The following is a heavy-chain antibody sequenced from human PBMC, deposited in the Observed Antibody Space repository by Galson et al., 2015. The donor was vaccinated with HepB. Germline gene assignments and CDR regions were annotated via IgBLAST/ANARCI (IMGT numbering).Heavy chain of an antibody. CDR2: IKPSGTT. V-gene: IGHV4-34*01. Sequence: ETLSLTCAVYGGSLSGFSCSWNRQSPGKGLEWXGEIKPSGTTDYSPSLKGRVNRSPDTSKSQFSLNLSSVPAADTAVYYCARGRQGGAAIWGQGTLVTVSS. CDR1: GGSLSGFS. J-gene: IGHJ4*02. D-gene: IGHD2-2*01. CDR3: ARGRQGGAAI.